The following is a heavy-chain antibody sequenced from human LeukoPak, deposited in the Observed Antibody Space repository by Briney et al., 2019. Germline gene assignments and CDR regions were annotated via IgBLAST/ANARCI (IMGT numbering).Heavy chain of an antibody. J-gene: IGHJ4*02. CDR1: GFTFSTYG. Sequence: PGGTLRLSCAASGFTFSTYGMSWVRQAPGKGLEWVSTISGSGGSTYYADSVKGRFTISRDNAKNSLYLQMNSLRAEDTAVYYCATYYYGSGSYFRYWGQGTLVTVSS. CDR2: ISGSGGST. V-gene: IGHV3-23*01. CDR3: ATYYYGSGSYFRY. D-gene: IGHD3-10*01.